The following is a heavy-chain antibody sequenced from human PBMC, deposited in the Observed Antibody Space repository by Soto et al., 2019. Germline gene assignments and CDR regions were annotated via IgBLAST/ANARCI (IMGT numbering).Heavy chain of an antibody. D-gene: IGHD3-22*01. J-gene: IGHJ5*02. V-gene: IGHV3-7*03. CDR1: GFTFSSYW. Sequence: GGSLRLSCAASGFTFSSYWMSWVRQAPGKGLEWVANIKQDGSEKYYVDSVKGRFTISRDNSKNTLYLQMNSLRAEDTAVYYCAKVDYYDSSGYYWGWFDPWGQGTLVTVSS. CDR2: IKQDGSEK. CDR3: AKVDYYDSSGYYWGWFDP.